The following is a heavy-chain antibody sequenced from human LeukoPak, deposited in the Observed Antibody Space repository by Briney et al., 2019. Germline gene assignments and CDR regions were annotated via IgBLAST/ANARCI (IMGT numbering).Heavy chain of an antibody. D-gene: IGHD6-13*01. CDR3: ARALGPIAAAFLFDY. J-gene: IGHJ4*02. CDR2: ISYDGSNK. V-gene: IGHV3-30-3*01. Sequence: QPGRSLRLSCAASGFTFSSYAMHWVRQAPGKGLEWVAVISYDGSNKYYADSVKGRFTISRANSKNTLYLQMNSLRAEDTAVYYCARALGPIAAAFLFDYWGQGTLVTVSS. CDR1: GFTFSSYA.